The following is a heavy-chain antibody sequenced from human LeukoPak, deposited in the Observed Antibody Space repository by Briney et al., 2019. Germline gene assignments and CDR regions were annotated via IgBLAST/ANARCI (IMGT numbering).Heavy chain of an antibody. CDR1: GFTFSTYA. Sequence: GGSLRLSCAASGFTFSTYAMHWVRQAPGKGLEWVAVISYDGSNTYSADSVKGRFTISRDNSKNTLYLQMNSLRAEDTAVYYCAKDRHVVVITPTSVDYWGQGTLVTVSS. D-gene: IGHD3-22*01. J-gene: IGHJ4*02. V-gene: IGHV3-30-3*01. CDR3: AKDRHVVVITPTSVDY. CDR2: ISYDGSNT.